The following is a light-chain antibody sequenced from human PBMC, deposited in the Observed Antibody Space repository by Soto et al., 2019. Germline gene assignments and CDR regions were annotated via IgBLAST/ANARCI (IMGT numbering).Light chain of an antibody. CDR1: QSVPKNY. CDR3: QQYDTAPLT. Sequence: EIVLTQSPGTLSLSPGVGATLSRRASQSVPKNYLGWYKQKTVQAPRLLIYDVSNSATDVPDRFSGSGSETYFTLTISGLEPEDFAVYYCQQYDTAPLTFGGGTKLEIK. J-gene: IGKJ4*01. CDR2: DVS. V-gene: IGKV3-20*01.